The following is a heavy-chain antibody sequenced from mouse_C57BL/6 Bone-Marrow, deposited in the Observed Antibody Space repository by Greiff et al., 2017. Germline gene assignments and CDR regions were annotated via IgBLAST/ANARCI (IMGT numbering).Heavy chain of an antibody. J-gene: IGHJ1*03. CDR1: GYTFTDYY. Sequence: EVQLQQSGPELVKPGASVKISCKASGYTFTDYYMNWVKQSHGKSLEWIGDINPNNGGTSYNQKFKGKATLTVDKSSSTAYMELRSLTSEDSAVYYCASRDFYWYFDVWGTGTTVTVSS. CDR3: ASRDFYWYFDV. CDR2: INPNNGGT. D-gene: IGHD2-4*01. V-gene: IGHV1-26*01.